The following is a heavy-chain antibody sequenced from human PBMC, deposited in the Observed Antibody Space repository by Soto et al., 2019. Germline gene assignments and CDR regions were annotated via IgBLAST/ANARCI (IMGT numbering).Heavy chain of an antibody. Sequence: EVQLVESGGGLVQPGRSLRLSCAASGFIFDNSGMHWVRQAPGKGLEWVSGMSWNGVNIGYAVSVKGRFSISRDNAKDSLFLQKNSLRPDDTAFYYCVKAGVRDLIVEVPVYFDIWGQGTLVTVSS. D-gene: IGHD2-21*01. CDR3: VKAGVRDLIVEVPVYFDI. CDR2: MSWNGVNI. CDR1: GFIFDNSG. J-gene: IGHJ4*02. V-gene: IGHV3-9*01.